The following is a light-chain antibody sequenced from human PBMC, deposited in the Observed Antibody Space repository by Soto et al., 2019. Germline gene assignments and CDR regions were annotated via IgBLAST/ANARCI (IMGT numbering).Light chain of an antibody. V-gene: IGKV1-33*01. J-gene: IGKJ3*01. CDR1: QDISNY. CDR3: QQYDDLPFT. Sequence: DIQMTQSPSSLSASLGDRVTITCQASQDISNYLSWYQQKPGKAPKLLIYDASNLETGVPSRFGGSGSGTDFTFTISSLHPADVATYYCQQYDDLPFTFGPGTKVDFK. CDR2: DAS.